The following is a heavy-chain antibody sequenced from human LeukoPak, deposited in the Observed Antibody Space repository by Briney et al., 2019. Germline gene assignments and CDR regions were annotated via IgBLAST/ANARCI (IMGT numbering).Heavy chain of an antibody. D-gene: IGHD1-7*01. CDR1: GFTFSSYA. CDR2: ISGSGGST. J-gene: IGHJ6*03. CDR3: AKRRDLELLSYYYRAV. V-gene: IGHV3-23*01. Sequence: PGGSLRLSCAASGFTFSSYAMTWVRQAPGKGLEWVSAISGSGGSTYYADSVKGRFTISRDNSKNTLFLQMNSLRAEDTAIYYCAKRRDLELLSYYYRAVGGKGTTLTVSS.